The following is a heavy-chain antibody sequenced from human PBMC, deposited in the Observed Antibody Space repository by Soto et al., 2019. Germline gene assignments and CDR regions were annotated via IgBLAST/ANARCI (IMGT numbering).Heavy chain of an antibody. CDR3: AKDRGQLLVSYDY. CDR2: ISGTGSGSNT. J-gene: IGHJ4*02. Sequence: PVAPLTLSSAASGPHFSSFAMSWVRQAPGKGLEWVSAISGTGSGSNTYYADSVKGMFTISRDNSKNTLYLQMNSLRAEDTAIYYCAKDRGQLLVSYDYWGQGTLVTVSS. D-gene: IGHD6-19*01. V-gene: IGHV3-23*01. CDR1: GPHFSSFA.